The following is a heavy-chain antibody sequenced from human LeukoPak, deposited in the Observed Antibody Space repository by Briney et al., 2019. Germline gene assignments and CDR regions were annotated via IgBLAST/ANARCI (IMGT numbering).Heavy chain of an antibody. J-gene: IGHJ4*02. CDR2: ISSNGGST. CDR3: ASGGGDCSSSNCYSAY. D-gene: IGHD2-2*02. CDR1: GFTFSSYA. V-gene: IGHV3-64*01. Sequence: GGSLRLSCAASGFTFSSYAMHWVRQAPGKGLEYVSAISSNGGSTYYANSVKGRFTISRDNSKNTLYLQMGSLRAEDMAVYYCASGGGDCSSSNCYSAYWGQGTLVTVSS.